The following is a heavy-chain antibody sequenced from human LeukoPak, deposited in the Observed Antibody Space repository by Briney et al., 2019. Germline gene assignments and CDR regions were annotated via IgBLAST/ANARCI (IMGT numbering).Heavy chain of an antibody. V-gene: IGHV1-69*04. CDR2: IIPILGIA. D-gene: IGHD5-12*01. CDR1: GGTFSSYA. J-gene: IGHJ4*02. Sequence: SVKVSCKASGGTFSSYAISWVQQAPGQGLEWMGRIIPILGIANYAQKFQGRVTITADKSTSTAYMELSSLRSEDTAVYYCARGYSGYGPHFDYWGQGTLVTVSS. CDR3: ARGYSGYGPHFDY.